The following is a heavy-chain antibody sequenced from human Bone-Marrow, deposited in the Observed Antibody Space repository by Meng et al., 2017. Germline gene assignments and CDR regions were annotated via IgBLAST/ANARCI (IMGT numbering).Heavy chain of an antibody. CDR1: GFTFSSYW. V-gene: IGHV3-33*08. CDR3: TIYTSGHI. J-gene: IGHJ3*02. Sequence: VQVVGPGGGLVQPGGSLSLPCAGSGFTFSSYWMHWVRQAPGKGLEWVAVIWYDGSNKYYADSVKGRFTISRDNSKNTAYLQMNSLKTEDTAVYYCTIYTSGHIWGQGTMVTVSS. D-gene: IGHD6-19*01. CDR2: IWYDGSNK.